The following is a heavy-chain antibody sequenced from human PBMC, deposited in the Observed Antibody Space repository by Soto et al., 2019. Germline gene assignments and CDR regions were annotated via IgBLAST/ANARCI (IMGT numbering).Heavy chain of an antibody. CDR1: GGSFSGYY. CDR3: ARGLVVAAAYYGMDV. J-gene: IGHJ6*02. D-gene: IGHD6-13*01. Sequence: SETLSLTCAVYGGSFSGYYWSWIRQPPGKGLEWIGEINHSGSTNYNPSLKSRVTISVDTSKNQFSLKLSSVTAADTAVYYCARGLVVAAAYYGMDVWGQGTTVT. V-gene: IGHV4-34*01. CDR2: INHSGST.